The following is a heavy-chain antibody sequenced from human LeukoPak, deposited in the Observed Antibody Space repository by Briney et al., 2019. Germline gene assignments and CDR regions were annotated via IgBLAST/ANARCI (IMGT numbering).Heavy chain of an antibody. J-gene: IGHJ4*02. Sequence: GGSLRLSCVASGFSLSGYWMYWVRQAPGKGLEWVSSISSSNSYIYYADSVKGRFTISRDNAKNSLYLQMNSLRAGDTAVYYCAREMGLWGQGTLVTVSS. CDR3: AREMGL. CDR1: GFSLSGYW. CDR2: ISSSNSYI. D-gene: IGHD5-24*01. V-gene: IGHV3-21*01.